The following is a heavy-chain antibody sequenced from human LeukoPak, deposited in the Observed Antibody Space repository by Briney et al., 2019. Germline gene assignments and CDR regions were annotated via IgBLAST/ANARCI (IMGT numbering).Heavy chain of an antibody. CDR3: AKDGSGWTFDY. V-gene: IGHV3-43*01. J-gene: IGHJ4*02. D-gene: IGHD6-19*01. CDR1: GVTFGDYT. CDR2: ISWDGGST. Sequence: GGSLRLSCAASGVTFGDYTMHWIRQAPGKGLEWVSLISWDGGSTYYADSVKGRFTISRDNSKNSLYLQMNSLRTEDTALYYCAKDGSGWTFDYWGQGTLVTVSS.